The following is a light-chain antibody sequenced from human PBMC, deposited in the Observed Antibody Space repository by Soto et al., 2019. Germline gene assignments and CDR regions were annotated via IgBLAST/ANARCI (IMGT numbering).Light chain of an antibody. CDR3: SSYAGSNNFVV. CDR2: EVS. J-gene: IGLJ2*01. Sequence: QSALTQPPSASGSPGQSVTISCTGTSSDVGGYNYVSWYQQHPSKAPKLMIYEVSKRPSGVPDRFSGSKSGNTASLTVSGLQAEDEADYYCSSYAGSNNFVVFGGWTKLTVL. V-gene: IGLV2-8*01. CDR1: SSDVGGYNY.